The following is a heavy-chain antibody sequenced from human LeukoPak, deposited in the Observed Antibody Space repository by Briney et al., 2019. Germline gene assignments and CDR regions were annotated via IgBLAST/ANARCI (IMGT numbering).Heavy chain of an antibody. Sequence: GESLKISCKGSGYRFTSYWIGWVREMPGKGPEWMGIIFPDDSDTRYSPSCQGQVTISADKSTSTAYLQWSSLKASDSAMYYCARSAGALRLASDYWGQGTLVTVSS. J-gene: IGHJ4*02. D-gene: IGHD3-16*01. CDR2: IFPDDSDT. CDR1: GYRFTSYW. CDR3: ARSAGALRLASDY. V-gene: IGHV5-51*01.